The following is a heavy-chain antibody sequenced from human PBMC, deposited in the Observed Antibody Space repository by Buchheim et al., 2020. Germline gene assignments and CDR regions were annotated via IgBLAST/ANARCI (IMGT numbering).Heavy chain of an antibody. Sequence: QVQLVQSGAEVKKPGASVKVSCKASGYTFTSYYMHWVRQAPGQGLEWMGIINPSGGSTSYAQKFQGRVTMTRDTSTSPVYMEVSSLRSEDTAVYYCARASGTVGYYYSYGMDVWGQGTT. V-gene: IGHV1-46*01. CDR1: GYTFTSYY. CDR3: ARASGTVGYYYSYGMDV. J-gene: IGHJ6*02. CDR2: INPSGGST. D-gene: IGHD2-8*02.